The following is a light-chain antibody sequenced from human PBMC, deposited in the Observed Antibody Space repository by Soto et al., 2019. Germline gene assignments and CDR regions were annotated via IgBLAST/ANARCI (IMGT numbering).Light chain of an antibody. J-gene: IGLJ1*01. V-gene: IGLV2-14*03. CDR3: SSYTTSNTRQIV. CDR1: SSDVGGYNY. Sequence: QSALTQPASVSGSPGQSINISCTGTSSDVGGYNYVSWYQHHPGKAPKLIIYDVSNRPLGVSNPFSGSKSGNTASLTISGLQPEDEADYYCSSYTTSNTRQIVFGTGTKVTVL. CDR2: DVS.